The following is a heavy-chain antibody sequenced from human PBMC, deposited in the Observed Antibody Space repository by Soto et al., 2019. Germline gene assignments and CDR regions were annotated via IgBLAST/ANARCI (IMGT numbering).Heavy chain of an antibody. Sequence: PGGSLRLSCAASGFTFSSYGMHWVRQAPGKGLEWVAVISYDGSNKYYADSVKGRFTISRDNSKNTLYLQMNSLRAEDTAVYYCAKVDWYLEGYYYGMDVWGQGTTVTVSS. D-gene: IGHD3-9*01. CDR2: ISYDGSNK. V-gene: IGHV3-30*18. J-gene: IGHJ6*02. CDR3: AKVDWYLEGYYYGMDV. CDR1: GFTFSSYG.